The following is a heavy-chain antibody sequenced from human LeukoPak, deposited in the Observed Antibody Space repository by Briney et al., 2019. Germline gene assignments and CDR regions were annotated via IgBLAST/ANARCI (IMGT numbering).Heavy chain of an antibody. CDR3: ARDAAGGGFDY. CDR2: IYHSGST. V-gene: IGHV4-39*07. Sequence: SETLSLTCTVSGGSISSSSYYWGWIRQPPGKGLEWIGSIYHSGSTYYNPSLESRVTISVDTSKNQFSLKLSSVTAADTAVYYCARDAAGGGFDYWGQGTLVTVSS. J-gene: IGHJ4*02. D-gene: IGHD2-15*01. CDR1: GGSISSSSYY.